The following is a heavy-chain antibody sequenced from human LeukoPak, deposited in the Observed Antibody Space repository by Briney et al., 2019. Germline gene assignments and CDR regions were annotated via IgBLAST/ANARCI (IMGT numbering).Heavy chain of an antibody. CDR2: IIPIFGTA. CDR3: ARASGSYYVFRY. CDR1: GGTFSSYA. D-gene: IGHD1-26*01. J-gene: IGHJ4*02. Sequence: ASVKVSCKASGGTFSSYAISWVRQAPGQGLEWMGGIIPIFGTANYAQKFQGRVTITTDESTSTAYMELSSLRSEDTAVYYCARASGSYYVFRYWGQGTLVTVSS. V-gene: IGHV1-69*05.